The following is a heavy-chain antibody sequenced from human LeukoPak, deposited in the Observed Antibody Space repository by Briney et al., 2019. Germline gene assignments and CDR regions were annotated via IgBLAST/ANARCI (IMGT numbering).Heavy chain of an antibody. CDR3: SKETRGFDC. CDR2: IRNDGTNK. V-gene: IGHV3-30*02. CDR1: GFTLSSYG. J-gene: IGHJ4*02. Sequence: TGGSLRLSCAASGFTLSSYGMHWVRQAPGKGLEWVAFIRNDGTNKYYADSVKGRFTISRDNSKNTLFVQMNSLRPEDTAVYYCSKETRGFDCWGQGTLVTVSS.